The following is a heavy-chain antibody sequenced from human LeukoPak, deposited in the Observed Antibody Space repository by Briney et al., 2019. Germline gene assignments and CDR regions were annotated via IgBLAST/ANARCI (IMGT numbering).Heavy chain of an antibody. Sequence: GGSLRLSCAASGFTFSNYWIHWVRQAPGKGLVWVSRIDNAGSITTYADSVKGQFTISRDNAENTLYLQMNSLRVEDTAVYYCVRSAFHAGSGNYYDYWGQGTLVTVSS. V-gene: IGHV3-74*03. D-gene: IGHD3-22*01. CDR3: VRSAFHAGSGNYYDY. J-gene: IGHJ4*02. CDR1: GFTFSNYW. CDR2: IDNAGSIT.